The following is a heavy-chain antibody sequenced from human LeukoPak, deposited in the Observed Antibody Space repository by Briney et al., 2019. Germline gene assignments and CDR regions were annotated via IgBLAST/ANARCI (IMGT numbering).Heavy chain of an antibody. CDR2: INPNSGGT. Sequence: ASVKVSCKASGYTFTGYYMHWVRQAPGQGLEWMGWINPNSGGTNYAQKFQGRVTMTRDTSISTAYMELSRLRSDDTAVYYCARDRCSSTSCYLHFDYWGQETLVTVSS. J-gene: IGHJ4*02. V-gene: IGHV1-2*02. CDR1: GYTFTGYY. CDR3: ARDRCSSTSCYLHFDY. D-gene: IGHD2-2*01.